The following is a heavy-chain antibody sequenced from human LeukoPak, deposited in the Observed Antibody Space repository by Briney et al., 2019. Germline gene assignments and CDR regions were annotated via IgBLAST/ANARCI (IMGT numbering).Heavy chain of an antibody. D-gene: IGHD3-9*01. CDR3: ARGPNYDILTGFYY. V-gene: IGHV1-2*02. J-gene: IGHJ4*02. CDR2: INPNSGGT. CDR1: GYTFTGYY. Sequence: ASVKVSCKASGYTFTGYYMHWVRQAPGQGLEWMGWINPNSGGTNYAQKFQGRVTMTRDTPISTAYMELSRLRSDDTAVYYCARGPNYDILTGFYYWGQGTLVTVSS.